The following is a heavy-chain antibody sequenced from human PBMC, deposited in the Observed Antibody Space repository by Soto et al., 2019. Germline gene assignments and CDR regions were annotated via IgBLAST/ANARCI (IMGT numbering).Heavy chain of an antibody. V-gene: IGHV3-13*01. CDR1: GFTFSSYD. Sequence: PGGSLRLSCAASGFTFSSYDMHWVRQATGKGLEWVSAIGTAGDTYYPGSVKGRFTISRENAKNSLYLQMNSLRAGDTAVYYCARVAAAGTTNYYYYGMDVWGQGTTVTVS. J-gene: IGHJ6*02. CDR3: ARVAAAGTTNYYYYGMDV. D-gene: IGHD6-13*01. CDR2: IGTAGDT.